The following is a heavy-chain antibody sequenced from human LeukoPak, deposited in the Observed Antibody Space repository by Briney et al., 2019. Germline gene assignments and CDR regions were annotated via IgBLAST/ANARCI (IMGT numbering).Heavy chain of an antibody. Sequence: PGGSLRLSCAASGFTFDDYGMSWVRQAPGKGLEWVSGINWNGGSTGYADSVKGRFTISRDNAKNSLYLQMNSLRAEDTAVYYCARVGSGWYERYFDYWGQGTLVTVSS. CDR3: ARVGSGWYERYFDY. CDR1: GFTFDDYG. J-gene: IGHJ4*02. CDR2: INWNGGST. D-gene: IGHD6-19*01. V-gene: IGHV3-20*04.